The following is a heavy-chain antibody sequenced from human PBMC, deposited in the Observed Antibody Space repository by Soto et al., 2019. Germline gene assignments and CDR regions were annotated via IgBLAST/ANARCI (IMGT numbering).Heavy chain of an antibody. D-gene: IGHD5-18*01. Sequence: PGGSLRLSCATSGFTFSSYTMSWVRQAPGKGLEWVSTINRSGDNTYYADSVKGRFTISRDNSKNTLYLQMNSLRAEDTAIYYCAKIGFEVVVTAPLNYWGQGTLVTVS. CDR2: INRSGDNT. V-gene: IGHV3-23*01. CDR3: AKIGFEVVVTAPLNY. CDR1: GFTFSSYT. J-gene: IGHJ4*02.